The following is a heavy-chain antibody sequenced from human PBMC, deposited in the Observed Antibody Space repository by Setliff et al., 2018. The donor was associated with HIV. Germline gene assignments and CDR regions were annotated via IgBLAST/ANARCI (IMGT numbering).Heavy chain of an antibody. J-gene: IGHJ5*02. D-gene: IGHD3-9*01. CDR2: VNPNSGDT. CDR3: AREGDALSGYYVNWFDP. CDR1: GYSFTDYF. Sequence: GASVKVSCKASGYSFTDYFMHWVRQAPGQGLEWMGRVNPNSGDTNYAQKFQGRVTMTRHTSISTAYMELSRLTSDDTAVYYCAREGDALSGYYVNWFDPWGQGTLVTVSS. V-gene: IGHV1-2*06.